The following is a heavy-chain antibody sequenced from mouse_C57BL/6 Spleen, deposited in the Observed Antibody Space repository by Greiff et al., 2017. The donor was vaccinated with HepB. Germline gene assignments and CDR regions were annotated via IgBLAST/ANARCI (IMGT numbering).Heavy chain of an antibody. CDR1: GFSLTSYG. V-gene: IGHV2-2*01. Sequence: VMLVESGPGLVQPSQSLSITCTVSGFSLTSYGVHWVRQSPGKGLEWLGVIWSGGSTDYNAAFISRLSISKDNSKSQVFFKMNSLQADDTAIYYCARNFGGYDSYAMDYWGQGTSVTVSS. D-gene: IGHD2-2*01. CDR2: IWSGGST. CDR3: ARNFGGYDSYAMDY. J-gene: IGHJ4*01.